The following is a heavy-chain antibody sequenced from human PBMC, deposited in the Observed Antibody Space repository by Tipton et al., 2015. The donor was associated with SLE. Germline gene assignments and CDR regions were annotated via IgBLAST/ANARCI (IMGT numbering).Heavy chain of an antibody. CDR1: GGSISSSSYY. Sequence: GSLRLSCTVSGGSISSSSYYWGWICQPPGKGLEWIGSIYYSGSTYYNPSLKSRVTISVDTSKNQFSLKLSSVSAADTAVYYCAGLQQLVGFDPWGQGTLVTVSS. D-gene: IGHD6-13*01. J-gene: IGHJ5*02. CDR2: IYYSGST. V-gene: IGHV4-39*07. CDR3: AGLQQLVGFDP.